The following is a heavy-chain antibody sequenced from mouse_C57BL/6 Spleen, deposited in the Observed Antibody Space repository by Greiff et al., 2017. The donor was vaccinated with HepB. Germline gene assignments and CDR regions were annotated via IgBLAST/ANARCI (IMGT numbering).Heavy chain of an antibody. D-gene: IGHD1-1*01. CDR1: GYTFTDYY. CDR3: ARDYYGSSYPYYFDY. V-gene: IGHV1-76*01. J-gene: IGHJ2*01. Sequence: QVQLKESGAELVRPGASVKLSCKASGYTFTDYYINWVKQRPGQGLEWIARIYPGSGNTYYNEKFKGKATLTAEKSSSTAYMQLSSLTSEDSAVYFCARDYYGSSYPYYFDYWGQGTTLTVSS. CDR2: IYPGSGNT.